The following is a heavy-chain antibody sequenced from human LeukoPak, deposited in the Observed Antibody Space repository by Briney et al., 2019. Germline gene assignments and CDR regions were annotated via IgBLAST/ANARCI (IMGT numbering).Heavy chain of an antibody. J-gene: IGHJ4*02. V-gene: IGHV4-34*01. CDR3: AAQYSGYVRLDY. CDR1: GGSFSDYY. D-gene: IGHD5-12*01. CDR2: ISHSGST. Sequence: KPSETLSLTCAVYGGSFSDYYWSWISQPPGKGLEWIGEISHSGSTNYNPSLKSRVTMSVDTSKNQFSLKLTSVTAADTAVYYCAAQYSGYVRLDYWGQGTLVTVSS.